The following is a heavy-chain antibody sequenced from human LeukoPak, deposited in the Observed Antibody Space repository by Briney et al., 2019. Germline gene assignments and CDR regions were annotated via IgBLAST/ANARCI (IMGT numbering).Heavy chain of an antibody. D-gene: IGHD3-10*01. CDR1: GYTFTGYY. CDR2: INPNSGGT. V-gene: IGHV1-2*02. CDR3: ARDDYGSGSRYYYMDV. Sequence: ASVKVSYKASGYTFTGYYMHWVRQAPGQGLEWMGWINPNSGGTNYAQKFQGRVTMTRDTSISTAYMELSRLRSDDTAVYYCARDDYGSGSRYYYMDVWGKGTTVTISS. J-gene: IGHJ6*03.